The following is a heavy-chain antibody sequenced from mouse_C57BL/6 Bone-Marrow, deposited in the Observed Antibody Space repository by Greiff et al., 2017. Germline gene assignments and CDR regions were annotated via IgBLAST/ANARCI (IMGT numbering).Heavy chain of an antibody. CDR1: GYTFTSYW. J-gene: IGHJ2*01. CDR2: IDPSDSYT. V-gene: IGHV1-50*01. D-gene: IGHD1-1*01. CDR3: ARWDTTVVARKDY. Sequence: QVQLKQPGAELGKPGASVKLSCKASGYTFTSYWMQWVKQRPGQGLEWIGEIDPSDSYTNYNQKFKGKATLTVDTSSSTAYMQLSSLTSEDSAVYYCARWDTTVVARKDYRGQGTTLTVSS.